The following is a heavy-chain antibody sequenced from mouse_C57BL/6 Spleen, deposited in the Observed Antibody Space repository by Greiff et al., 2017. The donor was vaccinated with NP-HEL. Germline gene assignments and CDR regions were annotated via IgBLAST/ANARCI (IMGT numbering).Heavy chain of an antibody. CDR2: IRLKSDNYAT. J-gene: IGHJ2*01. CDR3: TGTTVVATDFDY. V-gene: IGHV6-3*01. Sequence: EVKLVESGGGLVQPGGSMKLSCVASGFTFSNYWMNWVRQSPEKGLEWVAQIRLKSDNYATHYAESVKGRFTISRDDSKSSVYLQMHNLRAEDTGIYYCTGTTVVATDFDYWGQGTTLTVSS. D-gene: IGHD1-1*01. CDR1: GFTFSNYW.